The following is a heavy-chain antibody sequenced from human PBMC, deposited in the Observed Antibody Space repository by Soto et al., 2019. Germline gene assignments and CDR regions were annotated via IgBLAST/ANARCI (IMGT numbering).Heavy chain of an antibody. CDR1: GYTFINDY. CDR2: INPNGGST. D-gene: IGHD2-8*02. CDR3: AIQLAAGDV. Sequence: QVQLVQSGSEVKKPGASVKVSCKASGYTFINDYIHWVRQAPGQGLEWMAIINPNGGSTNYAQKFQGRLTLTMDTATTTVDMELSRLTSEDTDIYYCAIQLAAGDVWGQGTLVTVSS. J-gene: IGHJ4*02. V-gene: IGHV1-46*01.